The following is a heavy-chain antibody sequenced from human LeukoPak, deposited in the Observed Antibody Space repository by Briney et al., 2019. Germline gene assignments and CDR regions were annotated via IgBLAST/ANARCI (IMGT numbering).Heavy chain of an antibody. J-gene: IGHJ3*02. CDR2: IYYSGST. V-gene: IGHV4-59*08. Sequence: SETLSLTCTVSGGSISSYYWSWLRQPPGKGLEWIGYIYYSGSTNYNPSLKSRVTISVDTSKNQFSLKLSSVTAADTAVYYCARCGASDAFDIWGQGTMVTVSS. CDR3: ARCGASDAFDI. CDR1: GGSISSYY. D-gene: IGHD1-26*01.